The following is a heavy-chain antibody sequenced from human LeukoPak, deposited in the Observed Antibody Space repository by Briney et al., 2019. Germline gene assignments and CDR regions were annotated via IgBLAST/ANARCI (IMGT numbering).Heavy chain of an antibody. J-gene: IGHJ6*02. V-gene: IGHV3-9*01. CDR1: GFTFDDYA. Sequence: GGSLRLSCAASGFTFDDYAMHWVRQAPGKGLEWVSGISWNSGHIGYADSVKGRFTISRDNAKNCLYLQMNSLRAEDTALYYCAKDKRLLGIYGMDVWGQGTTVTVSS. CDR2: ISWNSGHI. CDR3: AKDKRLLGIYGMDV.